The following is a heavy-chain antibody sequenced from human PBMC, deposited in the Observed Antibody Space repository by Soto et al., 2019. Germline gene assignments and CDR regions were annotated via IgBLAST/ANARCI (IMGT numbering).Heavy chain of an antibody. V-gene: IGHV1-24*01. CDR1: GYTLTELS. CDR2: FDPEDGET. CDR3: ATRGNTRSYYYYYGMDV. J-gene: IGHJ6*02. Sequence: GASVKVCCKVSGYTLTELSMHWVRQAPGKGLEWMGGFDPEDGETIYAQKFQGRVTMTEDTSTDTAYMELSSLRSEDTAVYYCATRGNTRSYYYYYGMDVWGQGTTVTVSS. D-gene: IGHD2-2*02.